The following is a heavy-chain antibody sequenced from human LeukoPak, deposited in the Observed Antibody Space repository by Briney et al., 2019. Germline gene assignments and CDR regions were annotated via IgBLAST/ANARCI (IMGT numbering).Heavy chain of an antibody. CDR1: GGSISSSSYY. J-gene: IGHJ4*02. V-gene: IGHV4-39*07. D-gene: IGHD6-19*01. CDR2: IYYSGST. Sequence: PSETLSLTCTVSGGSISSSSYYWGWIRQPPGKGLEWIGSIYYSGSTYYNPSLKSRVTISVDTSKNQFSLKLSSVTAADTAVYYCARVLIAVAGFDYWGQGTLVTVSS. CDR3: ARVLIAVAGFDY.